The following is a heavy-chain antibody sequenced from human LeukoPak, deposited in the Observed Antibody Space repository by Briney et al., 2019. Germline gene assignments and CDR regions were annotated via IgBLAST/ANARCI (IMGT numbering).Heavy chain of an antibody. CDR3: ARDGRWINYYDGGSPV. Sequence: GGSLRLSCAASGFTFLKYGMHWVRQAPGKGLEWVALISYDGSNEYYADSVKGRFTISRDNAKNSLYLQMNSLRVEDTGVYYCARDGRWINYYDGGSPVWGQGALVTVSS. D-gene: IGHD3-22*01. J-gene: IGHJ4*02. CDR1: GFTFLKYG. V-gene: IGHV3-30*03. CDR2: ISYDGSNE.